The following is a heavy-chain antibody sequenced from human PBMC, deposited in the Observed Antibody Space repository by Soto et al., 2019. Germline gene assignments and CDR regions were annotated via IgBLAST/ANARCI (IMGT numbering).Heavy chain of an antibody. CDR2: MNPNSGNT. V-gene: IGHV1-8*01. Sequence: ASVKVSCTASGYTFTSFDINWVRQATGQGLEWMGWMNPNSGNTGYAQKFQGRVTMTRNTSISTAYMELSSLRSEDTAVYYCARSSLSGGRIYYSGMDVWGQGTTVTVSS. J-gene: IGHJ6*02. CDR3: ARSSLSGGRIYYSGMDV. CDR1: GYTFTSFD. D-gene: IGHD2-15*01.